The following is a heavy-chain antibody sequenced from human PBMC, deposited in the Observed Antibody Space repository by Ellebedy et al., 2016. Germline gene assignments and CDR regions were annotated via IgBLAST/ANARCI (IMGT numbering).Heavy chain of an antibody. D-gene: IGHD1-26*01. J-gene: IGHJ4*02. CDR1: GFTVSSNF. CDR2: IDSGGGT. V-gene: IGHV3-66*01. Sequence: GGSLRLXXAASGFTVSSNFMTWVRQAPGKGLEWVSVIDSGGGTKYADSVKGRLSTSRDTSKNTLYLQMNSLRAEDTAVYYCASFSSLWELPLDYWGQGTLVTVSS. CDR3: ASFSSLWELPLDY.